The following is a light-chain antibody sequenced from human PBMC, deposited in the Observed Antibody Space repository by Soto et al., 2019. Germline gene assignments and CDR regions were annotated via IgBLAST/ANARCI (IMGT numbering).Light chain of an antibody. CDR2: AAS. V-gene: IGKV1-39*01. CDR1: QTVSSY. Sequence: DIQMTQSPSSLSASVGERVTMTCRASQTVSSYLNWYQQKPGQAPNLLIYAASSLQSGVPSRFSGSGSWTDFPLTINSLQPEDFAFYYCQYTYSTPRTFGQGTKVEIK. CDR3: QYTYSTPRT. J-gene: IGKJ1*01.